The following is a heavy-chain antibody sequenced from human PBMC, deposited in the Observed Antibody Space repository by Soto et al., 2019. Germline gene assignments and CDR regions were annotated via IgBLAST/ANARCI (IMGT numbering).Heavy chain of an antibody. D-gene: IGHD6-13*01. CDR3: ARRGGGCYHSGT. CDR2: LFYRGQT. J-gene: IGHJ4*02. Sequence: LALTCSHPGYSVRTSNDYSGWILQHTGRDLEWIWHLFYRGQTYYIPSLKGRVSISVNPSKFEFSLKLTSITAADTALYFCARRGGGCYHSGTWGQAILVAIFS. V-gene: IGHV4-39*07. CDR1: GYSVRTSNDY.